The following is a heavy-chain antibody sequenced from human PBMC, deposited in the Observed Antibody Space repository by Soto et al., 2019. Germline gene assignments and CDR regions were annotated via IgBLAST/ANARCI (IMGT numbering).Heavy chain of an antibody. CDR1: GYSFTTSG. CDR3: ARRLYGDYDY. V-gene: IGHV1-18*01. J-gene: IGHJ4*02. D-gene: IGHD4-17*01. CDR2: ISTYNGNT. Sequence: ASVKVSCKASGYSFTTSGITWVRQAPGQGLEWLGWISTYNGNTNYAQKLQDRVTLTTDTSTSTAYMELRSLRSDDTAIYYCARRLYGDYDYWGQGTLVTVSS.